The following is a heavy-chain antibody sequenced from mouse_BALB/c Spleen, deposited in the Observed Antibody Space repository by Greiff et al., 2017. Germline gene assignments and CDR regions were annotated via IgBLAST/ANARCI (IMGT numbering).Heavy chain of an antibody. CDR1: GYSFTSYW. CDR2: IYPGNSDT. CDR3: TNDYYCYFDY. J-gene: IGHJ2*01. D-gene: IGHD1-1*01. Sequence: VHVKQSGTVLARPGASVKMSCKASGYSFTSYWMHWVKQRPGQGLEWIGAIYPGNSDTSYNQKFKGKAKLTAVTSASTAYVELSSLSNEDSAVYCCTNDYYCYFDYWGQGTTLTVSS. V-gene: IGHV1-5*01.